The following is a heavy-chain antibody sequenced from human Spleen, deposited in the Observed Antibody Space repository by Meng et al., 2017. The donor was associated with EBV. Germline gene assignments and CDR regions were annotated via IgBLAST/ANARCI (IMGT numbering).Heavy chain of an antibody. J-gene: IGHJ4*02. Sequence: HVPPHPPEPGLVKPHPTPSLTCAMSGDSVSSNSAAWNWIRQSPSRGLEWLGRTYYMSKWYNDYAVSVKSRITITPDTSKNQFSLQLNSVTPEDTAVYYCARESISMVQGVIITYYFDYWGQGTLVTVSS. CDR2: TYYMSKWYN. D-gene: IGHD3-10*01. V-gene: IGHV6-1*01. CDR3: ARESISMVQGVIITYYFDY. CDR1: GDSVSSNSAA.